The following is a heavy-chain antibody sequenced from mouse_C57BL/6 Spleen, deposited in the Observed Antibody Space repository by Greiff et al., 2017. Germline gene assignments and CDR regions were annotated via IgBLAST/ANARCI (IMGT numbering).Heavy chain of an antibody. Sequence: QVQLQQSGAELVKPGASVKISCKASGYAFSSYWMNWVKQRPGKGLEWIGQIYPGDGDTTYNGKFKGKATLTADKSSSTAYMQLSSLTSADSAVYFWARGDSYYFDYWGQGTTLTVSS. J-gene: IGHJ2*01. CDR2: IYPGDGDT. CDR1: GYAFSSYW. V-gene: IGHV1-80*01. CDR3: ARGDSYYFDY.